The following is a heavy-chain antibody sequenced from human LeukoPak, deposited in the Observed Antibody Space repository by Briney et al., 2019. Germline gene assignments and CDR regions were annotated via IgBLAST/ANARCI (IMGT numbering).Heavy chain of an antibody. D-gene: IGHD1-26*01. J-gene: IGHJ4*02. Sequence: GASVKVSCKASGYTFTGYFMHWVRQAPGQGLEWMGRINPNSGVTNYAQKFQGRVTMTRDTSINTACMELSRLRSDDTAVYYCARDTTGSLGHYWGQGTLVTVSS. V-gene: IGHV1-2*06. CDR2: INPNSGVT. CDR1: GYTFTGYF. CDR3: ARDTTGSLGHY.